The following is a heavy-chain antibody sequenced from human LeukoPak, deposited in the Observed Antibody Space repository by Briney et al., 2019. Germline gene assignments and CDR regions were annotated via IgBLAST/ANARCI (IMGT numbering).Heavy chain of an antibody. D-gene: IGHD6-6*01. CDR3: ARDQDSSSLNFQH. Sequence: ASVKVSCKAPGYTFTGYYMHWVRQAPGQGLEWMGWINPNSGGTNYAQKFQGRVTMTRDTSISTAYMELSRLRSDDTAVYYCARDQDSSSLNFQHWGQGTLVTVSS. V-gene: IGHV1-2*02. J-gene: IGHJ1*01. CDR1: GYTFTGYY. CDR2: INPNSGGT.